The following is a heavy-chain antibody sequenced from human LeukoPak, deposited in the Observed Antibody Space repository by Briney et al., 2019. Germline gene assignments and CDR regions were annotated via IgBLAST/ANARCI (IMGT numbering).Heavy chain of an antibody. J-gene: IGHJ3*02. V-gene: IGHV3-21*01. CDR2: ISSTSSYI. CDR1: GFTFSSYS. CDR3: PRDPLKRAFDI. Sequence: GGSLRLSCAASGFTFSSYSMNWVRQAPGKGLEWVSSISSTSSYIYYADSVKGRFTISRDNAKNSLYLQMNSLRAEDTAVHYCPRDPLKRAFDIWGQGTMVTVPS.